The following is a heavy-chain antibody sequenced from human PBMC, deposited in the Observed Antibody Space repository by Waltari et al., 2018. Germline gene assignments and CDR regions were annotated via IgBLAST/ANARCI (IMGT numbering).Heavy chain of an antibody. D-gene: IGHD2-15*01. CDR3: ATPGYCSGGSCFNWFDP. V-gene: IGHV4-39*01. Sequence: QLQLQESGPGLVKPSGTLSLTCTVSGGSISSSSYYWGWIRQPPGKGLEWIGSIYYSGSTYYNPSLKSRVTISVDTSKNQFSLKLSSVTAADTAVYYCATPGYCSGGSCFNWFDPWGQGTLVTVSS. CDR1: GGSISSSSYY. J-gene: IGHJ5*02. CDR2: IYYSGST.